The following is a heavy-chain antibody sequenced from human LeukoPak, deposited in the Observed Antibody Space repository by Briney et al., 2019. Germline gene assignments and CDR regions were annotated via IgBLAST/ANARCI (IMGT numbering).Heavy chain of an antibody. D-gene: IGHD3-10*01. CDR2: IKSDGSNS. CDR3: VRVGGRSSIGGDC. J-gene: IGHJ4*02. Sequence: PGGSLRLSCAASGFTFSTYWMHWVRQAPGTGLVWVSRIKSDGSNSNYADCVKGLFTISRDNAKNTLYLQMNSLRAEDTAVYHCVRVGGRSSIGGDCWGQGTLVTVSS. V-gene: IGHV3-74*01. CDR1: GFTFSTYW.